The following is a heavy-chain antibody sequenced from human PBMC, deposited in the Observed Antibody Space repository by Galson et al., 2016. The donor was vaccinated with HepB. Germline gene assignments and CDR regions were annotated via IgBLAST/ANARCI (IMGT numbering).Heavy chain of an antibody. D-gene: IGHD2-2*01. J-gene: IGHJ5*02. Sequence: SLRLSCAASAFTFDDYAMHWVRQAPGKGLEWVSGISWNSGNTGYADSVKGRFTISRDNAKDSLYLQMNSLRTEDTALYYCAKAAPYCSSTSCRNWFDPWGLGTLVTVSS. V-gene: IGHV3-9*01. CDR1: AFTFDDYA. CDR2: ISWNSGNT. CDR3: AKAAPYCSSTSCRNWFDP.